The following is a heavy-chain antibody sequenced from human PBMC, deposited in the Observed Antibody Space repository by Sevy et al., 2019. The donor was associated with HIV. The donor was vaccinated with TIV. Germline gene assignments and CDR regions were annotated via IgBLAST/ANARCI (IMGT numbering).Heavy chain of an antibody. J-gene: IGHJ3*01. CDR1: GGSISSLNYY. CDR2: ISYSGRT. D-gene: IGHD1-26*01. CDR3: ARANAYLTSDAFDL. Sequence: SETLSLTCTVSGGSISSLNYYWSWIRQHPGKGLEWIGYISYSGRTSYNPSLKSRLTISLDTSKNQFSLRLSSVTAADTVLFYCARANAYLTSDAFDLWGQGTMVTVSS. V-gene: IGHV4-31*03.